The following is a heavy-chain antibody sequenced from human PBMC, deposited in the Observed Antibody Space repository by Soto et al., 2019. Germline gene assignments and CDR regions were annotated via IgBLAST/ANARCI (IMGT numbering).Heavy chain of an antibody. D-gene: IGHD3-9*01. CDR1: GGTFSSYA. V-gene: IGHV1-69*13. CDR2: IIPIFGTA. J-gene: IGHJ4*02. CDR3: ARDILTGYSHYFDY. Sequence: SVKVSCKASGGTFSSYAISWVRQAPGQGLEWMGGIIPIFGTANYAQKFQGRVTITADESTSTAYMALSSLRSEDTAVYYCARDILTGYSHYFDYWGQGTLVTVSS.